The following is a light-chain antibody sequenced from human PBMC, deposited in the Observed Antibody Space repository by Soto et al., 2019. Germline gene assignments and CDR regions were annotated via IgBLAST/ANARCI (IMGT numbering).Light chain of an antibody. CDR2: GAS. V-gene: IGKV3-20*01. CDR3: QQYGSSPET. Sequence: EIVLTQSPGTLSLPPGERATLSRRASQSVSSSYLAWYQQKPGQAPRLLIYGASSRATGIPDRFSGSGSGTDFTLTISRLEPEDFAVYYCQQYGSSPETFGQGTKV. J-gene: IGKJ1*01. CDR1: QSVSSSY.